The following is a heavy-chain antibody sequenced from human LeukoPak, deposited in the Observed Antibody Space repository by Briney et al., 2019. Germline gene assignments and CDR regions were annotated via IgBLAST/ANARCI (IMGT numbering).Heavy chain of an antibody. CDR1: GGTFSCYA. Sequence: ASVNVSCKASGGTFSCYAISWVRQAAGQGLEWMGGIIPIFGTANYAQKFQGRVTITTDESTSTAYMELSSLRSEDTAVYYCARARYCSSTSCYGNYYYYMDVWGKGTTVTVSS. J-gene: IGHJ6*03. CDR3: ARARYCSSTSCYGNYYYYMDV. CDR2: IIPIFGTA. V-gene: IGHV1-69*05. D-gene: IGHD2-2*01.